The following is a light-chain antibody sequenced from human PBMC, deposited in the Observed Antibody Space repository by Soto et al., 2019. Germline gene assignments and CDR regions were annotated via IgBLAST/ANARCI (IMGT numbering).Light chain of an antibody. Sequence: EIVMTQSPATMSVSPGERATLSCRASQSVRSNLAWYQHKPGQAPRLLIYGASTRATGIPARFSGSGSGTEFTLTISSLQSEDFAVYYCQQYNNWPPWTFGQGTKVDIK. CDR1: QSVRSN. J-gene: IGKJ1*01. CDR3: QQYNNWPPWT. V-gene: IGKV3-15*01. CDR2: GAS.